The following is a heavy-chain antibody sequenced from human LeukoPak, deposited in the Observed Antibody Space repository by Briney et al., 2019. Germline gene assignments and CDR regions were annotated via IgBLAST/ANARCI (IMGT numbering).Heavy chain of an antibody. CDR3: ARHLGLNSWVTAAYYFDY. CDR2: IYYSGST. Sequence: SETLSLTCTVSGGSISSSSYYWGWIRQPPGKGLEWIGSIYYSGSTYYNPSLKSRVTISVDTSKNQFSLKLSSVTAADTAVYYCARHLGLNSWVTAAYYFDYWGQGTLVTVSS. CDR1: GGSISSSSYY. J-gene: IGHJ4*02. D-gene: IGHD2-21*02. V-gene: IGHV4-39*01.